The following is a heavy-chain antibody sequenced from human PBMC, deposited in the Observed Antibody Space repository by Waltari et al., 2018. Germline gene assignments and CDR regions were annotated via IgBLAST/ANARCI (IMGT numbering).Heavy chain of an antibody. CDR2: RKYRDVNYAT. D-gene: IGHD1-1*01. V-gene: IGHV3-72*01. Sequence: EVQLVESGGGLVQPGGSLRLSCAASGFTFSDHFMDWVRQPPGKGLEWVGRRKYRDVNYATEEAASVKGRFTNARETERSSLYLQMESLRTEDTAVYYCVTFIGGTTHWGQGTLVTVSS. CDR1: GFTFSDHF. CDR3: VTFIGGTTH. J-gene: IGHJ4*02.